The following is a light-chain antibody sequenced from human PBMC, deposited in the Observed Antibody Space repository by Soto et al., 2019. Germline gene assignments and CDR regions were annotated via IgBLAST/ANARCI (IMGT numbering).Light chain of an antibody. J-gene: IGKJ4*01. CDR1: QSASTY. CDR3: QQRTNSPLT. CDR2: DAS. V-gene: IGKV3-11*01. Sequence: EIVLTQSPATLSLSPGERATLYCRPSQSASTYLAWYQQKPGQAPRLLIYDASNRATGIPARFSGSGSGTDFTLTISSLEPEGFAVYYCQQRTNSPLTFGGGTKVDSK.